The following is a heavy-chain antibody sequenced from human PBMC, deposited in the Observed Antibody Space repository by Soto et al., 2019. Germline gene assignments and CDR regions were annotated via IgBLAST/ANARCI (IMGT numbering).Heavy chain of an antibody. CDR3: AREGYDRLYYX. V-gene: IGHV4-59*13. CDR2: IFYTGHT. Sequence: SETLSLTFFVSGDSISTYYWTWIRQPPGKRLEWILYIFYTGHTSYNRSLKSRVTISVDTSKNQISLKLTSVTAADTALYYCAREGYDRLYYXWGQGTLVTVSX. D-gene: IGHD3-16*01. J-gene: IGHJ4*02. CDR1: GDSISTYY.